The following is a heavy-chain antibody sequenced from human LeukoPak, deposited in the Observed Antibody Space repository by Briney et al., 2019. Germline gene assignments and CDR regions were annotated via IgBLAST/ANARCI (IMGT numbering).Heavy chain of an antibody. Sequence: PSETLSLTCTVSRGSISSYYWSWIRQPPGKGLEWIGYIYYSGSTNYNPSLKSRVTISVDTSKNQFSLKLSSVTAADTAVYYCARVLSDPFYGEYGGNWFDPWGQGTLVIVSS. CDR1: RGSISSYY. D-gene: IGHD4-17*01. CDR3: ARVLSDPFYGEYGGNWFDP. J-gene: IGHJ5*02. CDR2: IYYSGST. V-gene: IGHV4-59*01.